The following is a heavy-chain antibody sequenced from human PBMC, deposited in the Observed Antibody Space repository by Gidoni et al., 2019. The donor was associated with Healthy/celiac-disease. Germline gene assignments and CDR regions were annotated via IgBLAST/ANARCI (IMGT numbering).Heavy chain of an antibody. J-gene: IGHJ6*03. CDR2: LYHSGST. CDR3: ARDNWNYNYYYYYMDV. D-gene: IGHD1-7*01. CDR1: GYSIRSPYY. V-gene: IGHV4-38-2*02. Sequence: QVQLQESGPGLVKPSETLSLTCTVSGYSIRSPYYWGWIRQPPGKGLEWIGCLYHSGSTYYNPSLKSRVTISVDTSKNQFSLRLSSVTAADTAVYYCARDNWNYNYYYYYMDVWGKGTTVTVSS.